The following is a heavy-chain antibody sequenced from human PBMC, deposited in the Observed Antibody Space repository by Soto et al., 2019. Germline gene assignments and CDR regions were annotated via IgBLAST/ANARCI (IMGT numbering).Heavy chain of an antibody. CDR2: IYWNDDK. V-gene: IGHV2-5*01. D-gene: IGHD3-22*01. CDR3: AHRVGVRYYDSSGYYYVDWFDP. CDR1: GFSLSTSGVG. Sequence: SGPTLVNPTQTLTLTCTFSGFSLSTSGVGVGWIRQPPGKALEWLALIYWNDDKRYSPSLKSRLTITKDTSKNQVVLTMTNMDPVDTATYYCAHRVGVRYYDSSGYYYVDWFDPWGQGTLVTVSS. J-gene: IGHJ5*02.